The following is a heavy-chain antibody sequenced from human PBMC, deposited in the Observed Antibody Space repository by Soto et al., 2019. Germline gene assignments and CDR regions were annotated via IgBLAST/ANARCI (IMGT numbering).Heavy chain of an antibody. V-gene: IGHV3-11*03. CDR3: AKNAVVIVAAGDSFDY. D-gene: IGHD2-15*01. CDR1: GFTFGDSY. J-gene: IGHJ4*02. CDR2: ISPGSRYP. Sequence: PGGSLRLSCAGSGFTFGDSYMSWIRQAPGKGLEWLSYISPGSRYPAYADSVKGRFTISRDNSKNTLYLQMHSLRADDTAVYYCAKNAVVIVAAGDSFDYWGQGTLVTVSS.